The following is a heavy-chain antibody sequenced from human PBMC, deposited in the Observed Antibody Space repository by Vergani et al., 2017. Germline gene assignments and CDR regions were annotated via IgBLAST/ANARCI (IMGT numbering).Heavy chain of an antibody. D-gene: IGHD3-10*01. CDR1: GYTFTGYY. CDR3: ARTITMVPGPTYY. J-gene: IGHJ4*02. CDR2: INPNSGGT. V-gene: IGHV1-2*02. Sequence: QVQLVQSGAEVKKPGASLKVSCKASGYTFTGYYMHWVRQAPGQGLEWMGWINPNSGGTNYAQKFQGRVTMTRGTSISTAYMELSSLRSDDTAVYYCARTITMVPGPTYYSGQGTLVTV.